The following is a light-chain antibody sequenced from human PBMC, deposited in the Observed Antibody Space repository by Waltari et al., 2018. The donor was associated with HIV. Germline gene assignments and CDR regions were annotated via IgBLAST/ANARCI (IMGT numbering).Light chain of an antibody. J-gene: IGLJ3*02. Sequence: QSALTQPASVSGNPGQSVTITCTGTDIDIGNYNLVSWFQQHPGKAPKLLIYDVSKRPSGVSSSFSGSKSGYFASLTISGLLTEDESSYYCLTYVSKTSTWQFGGGTYLTV. CDR1: DIDIGNYNL. V-gene: IGLV2-23*02. CDR2: DVS. CDR3: LTYVSKTSTWQ.